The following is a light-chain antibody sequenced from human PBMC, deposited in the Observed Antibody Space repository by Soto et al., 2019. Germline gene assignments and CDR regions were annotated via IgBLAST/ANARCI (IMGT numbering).Light chain of an antibody. Sequence: DIVMTQSPDSLAVSLGERATINCKSSQNVLYSSNNKNYLAWYQQKPGQPPKLLIYWASTRESGVPDRFSGSGSETDFTLTISSLQAEDVAVYYCQQYNNWPLTFGGGTKVEIK. CDR1: QNVLYSSNNKNY. V-gene: IGKV4-1*01. CDR2: WAS. CDR3: QQYNNWPLT. J-gene: IGKJ4*01.